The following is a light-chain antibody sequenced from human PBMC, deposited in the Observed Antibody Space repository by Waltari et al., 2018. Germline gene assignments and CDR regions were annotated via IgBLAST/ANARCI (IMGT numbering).Light chain of an antibody. Sequence: EIVLTQSPVTLSLSPGDTATLSCRASQSIGSYLAWYQRKPGQAPRLIIYDASNRAAGIPPRFSGGGSGTDFTLTISGLEPEDFAVYYCQHRNTGLTFGGGTKVEIE. CDR2: DAS. V-gene: IGKV3-11*01. J-gene: IGKJ4*01. CDR3: QHRNTGLT. CDR1: QSIGSY.